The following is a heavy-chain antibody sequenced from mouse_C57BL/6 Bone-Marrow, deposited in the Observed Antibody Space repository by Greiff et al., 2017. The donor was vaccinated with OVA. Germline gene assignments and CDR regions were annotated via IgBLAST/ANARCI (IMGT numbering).Heavy chain of an antibody. J-gene: IGHJ4*01. CDR2: IHPNSGST. V-gene: IGHV1-64*01. CDR3: ALDYYGPYAMDY. D-gene: IGHD1-1*01. CDR1: GYTFTSYW. Sequence: VQLQQSGAELVKPGASVKLSCKASGYTFTSYWMHWVKQRPGQGLEWIGMIHPNSGSTNYNEKFKSKATLTVDKSSSTAYMQLSSLTSEDSAVYYCALDYYGPYAMDYWGQGTSVTVSS.